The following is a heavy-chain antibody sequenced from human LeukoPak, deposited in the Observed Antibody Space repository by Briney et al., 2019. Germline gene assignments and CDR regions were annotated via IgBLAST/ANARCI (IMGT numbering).Heavy chain of an antibody. Sequence: GGSLRLSCAASGFTFSSYSMNWVRQAPGKGREGVSSISSSSSYIYYADSVKGRFTISRDNAKNSLYLQMNSLRAEDTAVYYCARAAKQQLVSYFDYWGQGTLVTVSS. CDR3: ARAAKQQLVSYFDY. CDR1: GFTFSSYS. V-gene: IGHV3-21*01. D-gene: IGHD6-13*01. J-gene: IGHJ4*02. CDR2: ISSSSSYI.